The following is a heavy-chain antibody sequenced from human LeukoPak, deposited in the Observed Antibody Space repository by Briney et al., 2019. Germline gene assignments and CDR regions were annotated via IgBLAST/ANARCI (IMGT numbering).Heavy chain of an antibody. D-gene: IGHD3-10*01. V-gene: IGHV4-31*03. CDR3: ARSPYDGGFGEFNGDY. Sequence: NASQTLSLTRTVSGGSIRSGGYYWSWIRQHPGKGLDWIGHIYYSGSTSYNPSLKSRAAISVDMSENHFSLKLTSVTAADTAIYYCARSPYDGGFGEFNGDYWGQGTLVTVSA. J-gene: IGHJ4*02. CDR2: IYYSGST. CDR1: GGSIRSGGYY.